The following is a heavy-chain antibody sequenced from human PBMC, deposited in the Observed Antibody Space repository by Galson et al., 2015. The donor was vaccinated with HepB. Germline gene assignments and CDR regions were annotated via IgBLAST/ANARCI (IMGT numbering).Heavy chain of an antibody. J-gene: IGHJ4*02. CDR2: IKEDGGAK. CDR1: GFIFNNYW. V-gene: IGHV3-7*01. D-gene: IGHD3-3*01. Sequence: SLRLSCAASGFIFNNYWMSWVRQAPGKGLEWVANIKEDGGAKFYVDSVKGRFTISRDNAKNSLYLQLNSLRAEDTAVYYCVRDPAVGVQPYWGQGTLVTVSS. CDR3: VRDPAVGVQPY.